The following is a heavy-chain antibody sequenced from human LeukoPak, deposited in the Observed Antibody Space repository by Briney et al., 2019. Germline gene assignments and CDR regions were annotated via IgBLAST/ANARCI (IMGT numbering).Heavy chain of an antibody. V-gene: IGHV4-61*02. CDR1: GGSISSGSYY. D-gene: IGHD3-10*01. CDR2: IYTSGST. J-gene: IGHJ3*02. Sequence: SETLSLTCTVSGGSISSGSYYWSWIRQPAGKGLEWIGRIYTSGSTNYNPSLKSRVTISVDTSKNQFSLKLSSVTAADTAVYYCARGGTMVRGLQGVDIWGQGTMVTVSS. CDR3: ARGGTMVRGLQGVDI.